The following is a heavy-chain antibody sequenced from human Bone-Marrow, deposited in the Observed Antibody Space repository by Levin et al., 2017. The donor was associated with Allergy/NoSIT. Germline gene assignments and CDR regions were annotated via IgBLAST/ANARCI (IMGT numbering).Heavy chain of an antibody. D-gene: IGHD4-17*01. CDR2: ISYDGSNK. CDR1: XXXXXXXX. V-gene: IGHV3-30*18. CDR3: ANAQTTEAVGTRLYNWFDP. Sequence: GGSLRLSCAAXXXXXXXXXRDVVRQATGKGLEWVAVISYDGSNKYYADSVKGRFTISRDNSKNTLYLQMNSLRAEETAVYYCANAQTTEAVGTRLYNWFDPWGQGTLVTVSS. J-gene: IGHJ5*02.